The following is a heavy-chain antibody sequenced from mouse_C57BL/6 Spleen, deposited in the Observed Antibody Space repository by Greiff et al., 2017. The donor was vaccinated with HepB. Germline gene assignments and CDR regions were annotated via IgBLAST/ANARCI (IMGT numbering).Heavy chain of an antibody. Sequence: EVKLVESGPGLVKPSQSLSLTCSVTGYSITSGYYWNWIRQFPGNKLEWMGYISYDGSNNYNPSLKNRISITRDTSKNQFFLKLNSVTTEDTATYYCARVTSNYRFAYWGQGTLVTVSA. CDR2: ISYDGSN. CDR1: GYSITSGYY. V-gene: IGHV3-6*01. CDR3: ARVTSNYRFAY. J-gene: IGHJ3*01. D-gene: IGHD2-5*01.